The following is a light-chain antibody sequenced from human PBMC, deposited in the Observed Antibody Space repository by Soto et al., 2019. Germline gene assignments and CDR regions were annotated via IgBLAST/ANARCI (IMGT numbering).Light chain of an antibody. CDR2: DDS. CDR3: CSSAGSDISEV. Sequence: QSALTQPASVSGSPGQSITISCTGTSSDVGRYNLVSWYQHHPGKAPKLLIYDDSQRPSGVSNRFSGSKSGNTASLTISGLLAEDEADYYCCSSAGSDISEVFGGGTKLTVL. J-gene: IGLJ2*01. V-gene: IGLV2-23*01. CDR1: SSDVGRYNL.